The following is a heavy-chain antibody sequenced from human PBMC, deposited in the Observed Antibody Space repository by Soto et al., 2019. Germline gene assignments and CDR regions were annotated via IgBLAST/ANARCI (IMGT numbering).Heavy chain of an antibody. J-gene: IGHJ5*02. V-gene: IGHV4-30-2*01. CDR3: ARGWRQLVPNWFDP. CDR1: GGSINSGGYS. D-gene: IGHD6-6*01. CDR2: IYHTGTT. Sequence: SETLSLTCTVSGGSINSGGYSWTWIRQPPGKGLEWIGFIYHTGTTYYNPSLKSRVTISVDTSKNQFSLKLSSVTAADTAVYYCARGWRQLVPNWFDPWGQGTLVTVSS.